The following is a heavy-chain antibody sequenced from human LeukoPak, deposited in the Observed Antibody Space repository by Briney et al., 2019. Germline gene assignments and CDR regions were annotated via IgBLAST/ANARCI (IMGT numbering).Heavy chain of an antibody. J-gene: IGHJ3*02. Sequence: GGSLRLSCAASGFTFSSYGMHWVRQAPGKGLEWVAVIWYDGSNKYYADSVKGRFTISRDNSKNTLYLQMSSLRAEDTAVYYCASTTQHYDSSGYEHPDAFDIWGQGTMVTVSS. D-gene: IGHD3-22*01. CDR3: ASTTQHYDSSGYEHPDAFDI. CDR1: GFTFSSYG. CDR2: IWYDGSNK. V-gene: IGHV3-33*01.